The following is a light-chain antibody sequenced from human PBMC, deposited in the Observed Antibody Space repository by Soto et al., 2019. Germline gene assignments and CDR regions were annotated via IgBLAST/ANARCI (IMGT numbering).Light chain of an antibody. CDR2: AAS. Sequence: DIQMTQSPPSLSASVGDTITITCRASQTISTYLDWYQVTPGKAPKILIYAASTLQDGVPSRFSGSGSGTYFTLTINSLQPDDSATYYCQQNYNPPPSTFGQGTKVEIK. J-gene: IGKJ1*01. CDR1: QTISTY. CDR3: QQNYNPPPST. V-gene: IGKV1-39*01.